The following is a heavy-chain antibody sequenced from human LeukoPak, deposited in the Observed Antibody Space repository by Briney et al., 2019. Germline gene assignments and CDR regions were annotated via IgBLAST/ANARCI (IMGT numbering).Heavy chain of an antibody. V-gene: IGHV5-51*01. CDR1: GYRFTNYW. CDR2: IYPGDSDT. D-gene: IGHD2-2*02. CDR3: AIGGDSSTSCYRCFNY. Sequence: GESLKISCKGSGYRFTNYWIGWVRQMPGKGLEWMGSIYPGDSDTRYSLSFQGQVTISADKSISTAYLQWSSLKASDTAMYYCAIGGDSSTSCYRCFNYWGQGTPVTVSS. J-gene: IGHJ4*02.